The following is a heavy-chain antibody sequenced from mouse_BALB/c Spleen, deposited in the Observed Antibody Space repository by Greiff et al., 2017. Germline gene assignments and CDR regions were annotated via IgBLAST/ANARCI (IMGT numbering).Heavy chain of an antibody. CDR1: GFSLTSYG. CDR2: IWSGGST. CDR3: ARKRDGYDYAMDY. D-gene: IGHD2-2*01. J-gene: IGHJ4*01. Sequence: VKLVESGPGLVQPSQSLSITCTVSGFSLTSYGVHWVRQSPGKGLEWMGVIWSGGSTDYNAAFISRLSISKDNSKSQVFFKMNSLQADDTAIYYCARKRDGYDYAMDYWGQGTSVTVSS. V-gene: IGHV2-4-1*01.